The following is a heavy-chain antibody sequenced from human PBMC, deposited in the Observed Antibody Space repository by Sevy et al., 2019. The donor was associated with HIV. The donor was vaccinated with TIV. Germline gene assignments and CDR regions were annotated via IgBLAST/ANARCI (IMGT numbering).Heavy chain of an antibody. CDR2: IQYDGSNK. V-gene: IGHV3-30*02. CDR1: GFSFRSYG. CDR3: VKEGGGGGGDH. J-gene: IGHJ4*02. D-gene: IGHD3-16*01. Sequence: GGSLRLSCAASGFSFRSYGMHWVRQAPGKGLEWMSYIQYDGSNKDYADSVKGRFTISRDNSKNTVYLQMNRLRVEDRAVFYCVKEGGGGGGDHWGQGTLVTVSS.